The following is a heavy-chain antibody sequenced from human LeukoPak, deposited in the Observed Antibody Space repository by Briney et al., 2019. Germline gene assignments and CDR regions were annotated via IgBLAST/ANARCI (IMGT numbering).Heavy chain of an antibody. CDR1: GGFFNDFY. V-gene: IGHV4-34*01. J-gene: IGHJ6*02. D-gene: IGHD1-1*01. CDR2: INNSGIA. CDR3: ARGGTTGLHRYCLDV. Sequence: SETLSLTCAVYGGFFNDFYWSWIRQTPGKGLEWIGEINNSGIANYNPSLRSQFIISVEASKNQFSLKLSSVTAADTALYYCARGGTTGLHRYCLDVWGQGTTVTVSS.